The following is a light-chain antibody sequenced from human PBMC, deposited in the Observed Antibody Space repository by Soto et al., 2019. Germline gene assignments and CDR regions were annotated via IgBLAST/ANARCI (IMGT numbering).Light chain of an antibody. CDR2: AAS. CDR3: QHYGSSPPIT. J-gene: IGKJ5*01. CDR1: QSVSSIY. V-gene: IGKV3-20*01. Sequence: EIVLTQSPGTLSLIPGERATLSCRASQSVSSIYLAWYQQKPGQAPRLLIYAASSRAIGIPDRFSGSGSGTDFTLTISSVEAEDFAAYYCQHYGSSPPITFGQGTRLEIK.